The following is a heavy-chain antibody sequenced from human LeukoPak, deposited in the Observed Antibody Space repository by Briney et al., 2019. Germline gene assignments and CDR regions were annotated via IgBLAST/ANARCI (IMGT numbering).Heavy chain of an antibody. CDR3: AREQVRGDDAFDI. CDR1: GFAVSSNY. J-gene: IGHJ3*02. CDR2: IYSGGST. Sequence: GGSLRLSCAASGFAVSSNYMSWVRQTPGKGLEWVSVIYSGGSTYYADSVKGRFTISRDNSKNTLYLQMNSLRAEDTAVYYCAREQVRGDDAFDIWGQGAMVTVSS. V-gene: IGHV3-53*01. D-gene: IGHD3-10*01.